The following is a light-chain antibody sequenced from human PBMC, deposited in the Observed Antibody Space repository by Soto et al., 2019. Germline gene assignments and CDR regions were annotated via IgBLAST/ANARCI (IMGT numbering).Light chain of an antibody. J-gene: IGKJ1*01. CDR2: AIS. V-gene: IGKV1-6*01. Sequence: ATKMTKAPSALSASLGDRVTVXCRASQAIRNDLAWYQQKPGKAPRXXIYAISSLHSGVPSRFSGSGAGTDFTLTISSLQPEDFATYYCLQDNNYPWTFGQGTKVDIK. CDR1: QAIRND. CDR3: LQDNNYPWT.